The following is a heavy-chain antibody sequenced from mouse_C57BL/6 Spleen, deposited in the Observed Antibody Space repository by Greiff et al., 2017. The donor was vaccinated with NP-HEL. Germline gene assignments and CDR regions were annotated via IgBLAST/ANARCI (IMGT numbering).Heavy chain of an antibody. V-gene: IGHV5-4*01. CDR2: ISDGGSYT. CDR1: GFTFSSYA. J-gene: IGHJ2*01. CDR3: ARGGYFDY. Sequence: EVQGVESGGGLVKPGGSLKLSCAASGFTFSSYAMSWVRQTPEKRLEWVATISDGGSYTYYPDNVKGRFTISRDNAKNTLCLQMTSLRSEDTAMYYCARGGYFDYWGQGTTLTVSS.